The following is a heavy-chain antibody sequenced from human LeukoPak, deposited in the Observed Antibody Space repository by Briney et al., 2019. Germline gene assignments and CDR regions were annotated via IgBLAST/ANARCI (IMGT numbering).Heavy chain of an antibody. V-gene: IGHV4-4*07. D-gene: IGHD6-19*01. J-gene: IGHJ4*02. CDR3: ARIIAVAGKVLELDY. CDR2: IYTSGST. Sequence: SETLSLTCTVSGGSISSDHWNWIRQPAGKGLEWIGRIYTSGSTNYNPSLKSRVTISVDKSKNQFSLKLSSVTAADTAVYYCARIIAVAGKVLELDYWGQGTLVTVSS. CDR1: GGSISSDH.